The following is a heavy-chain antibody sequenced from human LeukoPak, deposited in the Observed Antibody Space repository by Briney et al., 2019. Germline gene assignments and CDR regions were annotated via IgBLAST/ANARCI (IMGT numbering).Heavy chain of an antibody. D-gene: IGHD1-26*01. CDR2: INISGGST. CDR3: AREEAVGAKFRHAFDI. V-gene: IGHV1-46*01. Sequence: AAVKVSCTASGYTFTMYYMHWVRQAPGQGLEWMGIINISGGSTSYAQKFQGRVTMTRDTSTSTVYMEQSSLRSEDTAVYYCAREEAVGAKFRHAFDIWGQGTMVTVS. J-gene: IGHJ3*02. CDR1: GYTFTMYY.